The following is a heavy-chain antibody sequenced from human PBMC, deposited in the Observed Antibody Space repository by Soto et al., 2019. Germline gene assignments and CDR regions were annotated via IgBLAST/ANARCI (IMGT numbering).Heavy chain of an antibody. CDR1: VYSISSGCY. D-gene: IGHD3-22*01. Sequence: TLALTRAVSVYSISSGCYLGWIRQPPGKGLEWIGSIYHSGSTYYNPSLKSRVTISVDTSKNQFSLKLSSVTAADTAVYYCARDNYYDSSGYYPNWFDPWGQGTLVNVSS. V-gene: IGHV4-38-2*02. J-gene: IGHJ5*02. CDR3: ARDNYYDSSGYYPNWFDP. CDR2: IYHSGST.